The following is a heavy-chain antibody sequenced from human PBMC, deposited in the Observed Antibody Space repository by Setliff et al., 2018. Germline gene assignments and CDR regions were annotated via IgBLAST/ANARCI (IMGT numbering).Heavy chain of an antibody. CDR3: TAYNNGSSKDHY. CDR1: GVSISSYN. J-gene: IGHJ4*02. V-gene: IGHV4-59*03. D-gene: IGHD2-8*01. Sequence: ETLSLTCTVSGVSISSYNWSWIRQPPGMGLAWSGYIYYSRSTNYHPSLKSRVTISVDTSKNQFSLKLSSVTAADTALYYCTAYNNGSSKDHYWGQGTPVTVSS. CDR2: IYYSRST.